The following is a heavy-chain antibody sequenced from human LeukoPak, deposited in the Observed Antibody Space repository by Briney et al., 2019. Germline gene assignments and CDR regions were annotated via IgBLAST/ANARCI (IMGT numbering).Heavy chain of an antibody. CDR3: ARTCSSSSCYMVH. J-gene: IGHJ4*02. V-gene: IGHV1-18*01. CDR2: ISVYNGNT. D-gene: IGHD2-2*02. CDR1: GYTFANFG. Sequence: ASVKVSCKASGYTFANFGITWVRQTPGQGLEWMGWISVYNGNTNYAQNLQGRVTLTTDTSTSTAYMELRSLRSDDTALYYCARTCSSSSCYMVHWGQGTLVTVSS.